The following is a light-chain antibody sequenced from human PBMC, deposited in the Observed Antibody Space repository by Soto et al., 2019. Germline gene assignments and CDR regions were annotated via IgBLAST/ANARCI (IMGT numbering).Light chain of an antibody. J-gene: IGKJ4*01. V-gene: IGKV1-27*01. Sequence: DIQMTQSPSSLSASVGDRVTITCRASQGISNHLAWYQQKSGQVPKLLIYAASTLQSGVPSRFSGSGSGTDFTLTISSLQPEDVATYYCQKYNAAPSLTFGGGTKVEIK. CDR2: AAS. CDR3: QKYNAAPSLT. CDR1: QGISNH.